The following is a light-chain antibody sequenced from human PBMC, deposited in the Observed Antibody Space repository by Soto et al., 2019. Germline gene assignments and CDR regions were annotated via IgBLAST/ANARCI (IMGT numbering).Light chain of an antibody. CDR2: DVS. Sequence: QSALTQPASVSGSPGQSITISCTGTSSDIGAYNYVSWYQQHPGKVPKLMIYDVSNRPSGVSVRFSGSKSGNTASLTISGVQAEDEADYYCSSYTTSNTLVVFGGGTKLTVL. CDR1: SSDIGAYNY. V-gene: IGLV2-14*01. J-gene: IGLJ2*01. CDR3: SSYTTSNTLVV.